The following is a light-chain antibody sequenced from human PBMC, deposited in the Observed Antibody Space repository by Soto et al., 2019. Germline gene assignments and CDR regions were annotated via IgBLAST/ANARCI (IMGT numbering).Light chain of an antibody. V-gene: IGKV3-20*01. J-gene: IGKJ1*01. Sequence: IVLTQSPGTLSLSPGERATLSCRASQSVSSSYFAWYQQRFGQAPRLLIYGASSRATGIPDRFSGSGSGTDFTLTISRLEPGDFAVYYCQQYGSSSWTFGQGTKVDIK. CDR2: GAS. CDR1: QSVSSSY. CDR3: QQYGSSSWT.